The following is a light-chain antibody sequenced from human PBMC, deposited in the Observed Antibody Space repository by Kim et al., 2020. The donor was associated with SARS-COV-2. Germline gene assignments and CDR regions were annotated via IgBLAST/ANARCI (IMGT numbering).Light chain of an antibody. Sequence: GQSFTISCTGTSSDVGGYNYVSWYQQHPGKAPTVMIYEVSKRPSGVPDRFSGSKSGNTASLTVSGLQAEDEADYFCSSYAGSNNLIFGGGTQLTVL. CDR1: SSDVGGYNY. V-gene: IGLV2-8*01. CDR3: SSYAGSNNLI. CDR2: EVS. J-gene: IGLJ2*01.